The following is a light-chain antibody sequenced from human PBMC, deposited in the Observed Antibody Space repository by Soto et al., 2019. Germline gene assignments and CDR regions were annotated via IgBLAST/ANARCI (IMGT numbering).Light chain of an antibody. J-gene: IGKJ2*01. CDR1: QSVTGTS. CDR2: GTS. Sequence: EIVLTQSPGTLSLSPGERATLSCRASQSVTGTSLAWYQQIPGRAPRLLIYGTSIRATGIPDRFSGSGSGTDFTLTISRLEPEDFAVYYCQQSDSTPYTFGQGTKVEI. CDR3: QQSDSTPYT. V-gene: IGKV3-20*01.